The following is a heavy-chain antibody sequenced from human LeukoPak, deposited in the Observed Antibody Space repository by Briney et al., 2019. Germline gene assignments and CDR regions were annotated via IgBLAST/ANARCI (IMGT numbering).Heavy chain of an antibody. CDR2: LCYDGSNK. D-gene: IGHD5-18*01. CDR1: GFTFSSYG. J-gene: IGHJ4*02. CDR3: AKGATTMVGYYFDY. V-gene: IGHV3-33*06. Sequence: GRTLRLSCAASGFTFSSYGLHCVCQAPGKGLEWVAVLCYDGSNKYYADSVKGRFTISRDNSKNTLYLQMSSRRAEDTAVYDCAKGATTMVGYYFDYWGQGTLVTVSS.